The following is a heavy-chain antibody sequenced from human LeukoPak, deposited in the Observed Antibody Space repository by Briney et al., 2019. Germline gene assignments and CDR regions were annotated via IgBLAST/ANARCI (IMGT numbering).Heavy chain of an antibody. J-gene: IGHJ4*02. D-gene: IGHD3-10*01. V-gene: IGHV3-21*01. CDR3: ARDRSLSLLLWFGESTAIFDY. CDR2: ISSSSSYI. Sequence: GGSLRLSCAASGFTFSSYSMNWVRQAPGKGLEWVSSISSSSSYIYYADSVKGRFTISRDNAKNSLYLQMNSLRAEDTAVYYCARDRSLSLLLWFGESTAIFDYWGQGTLVTVSS. CDR1: GFTFSSYS.